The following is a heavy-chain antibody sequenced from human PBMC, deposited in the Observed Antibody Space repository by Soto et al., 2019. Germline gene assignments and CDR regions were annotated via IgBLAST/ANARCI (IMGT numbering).Heavy chain of an antibody. CDR2: IYYSGST. V-gene: IGHV4-31*03. J-gene: IGHJ5*02. D-gene: IGHD2-2*01. CDR3: ASSTSPINWFDP. CDR1: GGSISSGGYY. Sequence: SETLSLTCTVSGGSISSGGYYWSWIRQHPGKGLDWIGYIYYSGSTYYNPSLKSRVTISVDTSKNQFSLKLSSVTAADTAVYYCASSTSPINWFDPWGQGTLVTVSS.